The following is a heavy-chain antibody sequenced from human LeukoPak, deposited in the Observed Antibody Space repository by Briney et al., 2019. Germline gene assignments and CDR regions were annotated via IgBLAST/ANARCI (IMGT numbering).Heavy chain of an antibody. J-gene: IGHJ4*02. D-gene: IGHD1-26*01. CDR3: ARQHLSAGSYYFDY. V-gene: IGHV4-59*02. CDR2: LYYSGRT. Sequence: PSETLSLTCTVSGVSVSIYYCSWIRQPPGKGLEWIGYLYYSGRTNYNPSLKSRVTMSVDTSKNQFSLKLSSVTAADAAVYYCARQHLSAGSYYFDYWGQGTLVTVSS. CDR1: GVSVSIYY.